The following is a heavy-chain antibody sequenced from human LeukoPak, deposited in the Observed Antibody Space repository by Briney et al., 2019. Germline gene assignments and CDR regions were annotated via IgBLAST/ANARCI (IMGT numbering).Heavy chain of an antibody. CDR3: ARDPPLGYCSSSSCPHLDY. V-gene: IGHV3-21*01. D-gene: IGHD2-2*01. Sequence: GGSLRLSCAVSGFTFSRYSMNWVRQAPGKGLEWVSSICSSSSFIYYADSVKGRFTISRDNAKNSLYLQMNSLRAEDTAVYYCARDPPLGYCSSSSCPHLDYWGQGTLVTVSS. CDR2: ICSSSSFI. CDR1: GFTFSRYS. J-gene: IGHJ4*02.